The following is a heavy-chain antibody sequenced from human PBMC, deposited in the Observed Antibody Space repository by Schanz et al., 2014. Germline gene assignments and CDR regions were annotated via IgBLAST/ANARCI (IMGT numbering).Heavy chain of an antibody. V-gene: IGHV3-48*02. J-gene: IGHJ4*02. D-gene: IGHD6-13*01. CDR2: ISSTSSTI. CDR1: GFTFSSYG. Sequence: VQLVESGGGVVQPGRSLRLSCAASGFTFSSYGMNWVRQAPGKGPEWLSYISSTSSTIYYADSVRGRFTISRDNAKNSLYLQMHSLRDEDTAVYYCASNRPYGTTWLGAFDYWGQGTRVTVSS. CDR3: ASNRPYGTTWLGAFDY.